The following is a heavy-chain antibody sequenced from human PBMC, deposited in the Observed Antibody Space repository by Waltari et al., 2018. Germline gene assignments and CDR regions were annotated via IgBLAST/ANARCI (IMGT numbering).Heavy chain of an antibody. V-gene: IGHV3-9*01. Sequence: EVQLVESGGGLVQPGRSLRLSCAASVFTFDDYAMHWVRQAPGKGLEWVSGISWNSGSIGYADSVKCRYTISRDNAKNSLYLQMNSLRAEDTALYYCARVIVGVTSYFDYWGQGTLVTVSS. D-gene: IGHD1-26*01. CDR2: ISWNSGSI. J-gene: IGHJ4*02. CDR1: VFTFDDYA. CDR3: ARVIVGVTSYFDY.